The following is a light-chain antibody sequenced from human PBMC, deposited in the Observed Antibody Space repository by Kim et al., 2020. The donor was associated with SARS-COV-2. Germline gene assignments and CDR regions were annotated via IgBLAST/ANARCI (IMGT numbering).Light chain of an antibody. V-gene: IGLV1-47*01. Sequence: GQRVTISCSGDSSNIGSNYVSWYQQFPGTAPKVLIYGNNVRPSGVPDRFSVSKSGTSGSLGISGLQSEDEADYYCASWDDSLSGVVFGGGTQLTVL. CDR1: SSNIGSNY. J-gene: IGLJ2*01. CDR2: GNN. CDR3: ASWDDSLSGVV.